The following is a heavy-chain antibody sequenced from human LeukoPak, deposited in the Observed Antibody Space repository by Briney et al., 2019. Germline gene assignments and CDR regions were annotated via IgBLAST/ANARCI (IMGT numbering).Heavy chain of an antibody. J-gene: IGHJ6*02. CDR3: ARANDFWSGYYYGMDV. CDR1: GYTFTTYT. V-gene: IGHV1-3*01. CDR2: INAGNGNT. D-gene: IGHD3-3*01. Sequence: ASVKVSCKASGYTFTTYTIHWVRQAPGQRLEWMGWINAGNGNTKYSQHFQGRVTITRDTSASTAYVELSSLRSEDTAVYYCARANDFWSGYYYGMDVWGQGTTVTVSS.